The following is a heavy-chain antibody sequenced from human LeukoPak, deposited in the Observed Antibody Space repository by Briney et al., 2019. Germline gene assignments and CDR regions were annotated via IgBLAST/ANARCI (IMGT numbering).Heavy chain of an antibody. D-gene: IGHD2-8*01. CDR1: GGSISSYY. CDR2: IYYSGST. J-gene: IGHJ6*03. Sequence: PSETLSLTCTVSGGSISSYYWGWIRQPPGKGLEWIGSIYYSGSTYYNPSLKSRVTISVDTSKNQFSLKLSSVTAADTAVYYCARHLPTKVYYYYYMDVWGKGTTVTVSS. V-gene: IGHV4-39*01. CDR3: ARHLPTKVYYYYYMDV.